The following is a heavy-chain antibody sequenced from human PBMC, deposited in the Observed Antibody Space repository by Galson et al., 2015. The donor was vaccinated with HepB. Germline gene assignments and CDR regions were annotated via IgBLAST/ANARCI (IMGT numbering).Heavy chain of an antibody. CDR1: GFTFSSYG. CDR2: ISYDGSNK. D-gene: IGHD1-1*01. Sequence: SLRLSCAASGFTFSSYGMHWVRQAPGKGLEWVAVISYDGSNKYYADSVKGRFAISRDNSKNTLYLQMNSLRAEDTAVYYCAKDRGLETSQALDYWGQGTLVTVSS. CDR3: AKDRGLETSQALDY. V-gene: IGHV3-30*18. J-gene: IGHJ4*02.